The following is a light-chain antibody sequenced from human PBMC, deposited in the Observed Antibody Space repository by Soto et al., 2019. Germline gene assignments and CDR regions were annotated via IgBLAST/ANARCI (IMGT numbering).Light chain of an antibody. Sequence: QSALTQPASVSGSPGQSITISCTGTSSDVGCYNLVSWYQQHPGKAPKLMIYEGSKRPSGVSNRFSGSKSGNTASLTISGLQAEDEADYYCCSYAGSSTPHVVFGGGTKLTVL. V-gene: IGLV2-23*01. CDR2: EGS. J-gene: IGLJ2*01. CDR1: SSDVGCYNL. CDR3: CSYAGSSTPHVV.